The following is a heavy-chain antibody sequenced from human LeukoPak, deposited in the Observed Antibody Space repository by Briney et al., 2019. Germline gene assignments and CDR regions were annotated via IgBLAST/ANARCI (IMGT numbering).Heavy chain of an antibody. CDR2: ISAYNGHA. D-gene: IGHD1-26*01. V-gene: IGHV1-18*01. CDR1: GYTFTSYG. Sequence: ASVKVSCKASGYTFTSYGISWVRQAPGQGLEWMGWISAYNGHANYAQKLQGRVTMTTDTSTSTAYMELRSLRSDDTAVHYCARDLGIVGATPPLYYMDVWGKGTTVTVSS. CDR3: ARDLGIVGATPPLYYMDV. J-gene: IGHJ6*03.